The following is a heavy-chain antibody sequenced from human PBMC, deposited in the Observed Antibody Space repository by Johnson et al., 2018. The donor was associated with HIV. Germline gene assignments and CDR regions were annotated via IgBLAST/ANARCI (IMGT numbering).Heavy chain of an antibody. D-gene: IGHD3-22*01. CDR2: ISYDGSNK. V-gene: IGHV3-30-3*01. CDR1: GFTFSSYA. CDR3: ARDGPTMIGGDDAFDI. J-gene: IGHJ3*02. Sequence: QVQLVESGGGVVQPGRSLRLSCAASGFTFSSYAMHWVRQAPGKGLEWVAVISYDGSNKYYADSVKGRFTISRDNSKNTLYLQMNSLRAEDTAVYYCARDGPTMIGGDDAFDIWGQGTMVNVSS.